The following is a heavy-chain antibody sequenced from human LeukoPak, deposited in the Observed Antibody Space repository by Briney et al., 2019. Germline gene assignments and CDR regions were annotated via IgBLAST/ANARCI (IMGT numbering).Heavy chain of an antibody. CDR3: ARRGGIAAAYRWGYFDY. CDR1: GGSISGSSYF. J-gene: IGHJ4*02. D-gene: IGHD6-13*01. CDR2: IYYGGTT. V-gene: IGHV4-39*01. Sequence: SETLSLTCTVSGGSISGSSYFWGWIRQPPGEGLQWIGSIYYGGTTYYNPSLNSRVTISVDTSKNQFSLKLTSVTAADTAVYYCARRGGIAAAYRWGYFDYWGQGTLVTVSS.